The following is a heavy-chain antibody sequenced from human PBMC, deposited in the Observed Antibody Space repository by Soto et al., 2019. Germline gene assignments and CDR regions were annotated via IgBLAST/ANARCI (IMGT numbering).Heavy chain of an antibody. CDR3: ARDDYDFWSGYSNFDY. D-gene: IGHD3-3*01. V-gene: IGHV3-21*01. Sequence: PGGSLRLSCAASGFTFSSYSMNWVRQAPGKGLEWVSSISSSSSYIYYADSVKGRFTISRDNAKNSLYLQMNSLRAEDTAVYYCARDDYDFWSGYSNFDYWGQGTLVTVSS. CDR1: GFTFSSYS. J-gene: IGHJ4*02. CDR2: ISSSSSYI.